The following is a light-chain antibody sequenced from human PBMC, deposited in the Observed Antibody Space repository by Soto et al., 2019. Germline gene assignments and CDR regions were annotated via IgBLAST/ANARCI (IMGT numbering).Light chain of an antibody. CDR3: QQYNSYSPVT. CDR1: QSISTY. J-gene: IGKJ1*01. V-gene: IGKV1-5*01. CDR2: DVS. Sequence: DIQMTQSPSTLSASVGDRVTITCRASQSISTYLAWYQQKPGKAPKLLIYDVSTLQGGVPSGFSGSGSGAEFTLTISSLQPDDFATYYYQQYNSYSPVTFGQGTKVEIK.